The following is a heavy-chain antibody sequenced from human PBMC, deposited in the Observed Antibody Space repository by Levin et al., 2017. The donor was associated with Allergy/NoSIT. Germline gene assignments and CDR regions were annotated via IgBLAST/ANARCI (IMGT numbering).Heavy chain of an antibody. CDR1: GGTFSSYA. J-gene: IGHJ3*02. CDR2: IIPIFGTA. Sequence: KISCKASGGTFSSYAISWVRQAPGQGLEWMGGIIPIFGTANYAQKFQGRVTITADESTSTAYMELSSLRSEDTAVYYCASGYSSSSEVSDAFDIWGQGTMVTVSS. V-gene: IGHV1-69*01. CDR3: ASGYSSSSEVSDAFDI. D-gene: IGHD6-6*01.